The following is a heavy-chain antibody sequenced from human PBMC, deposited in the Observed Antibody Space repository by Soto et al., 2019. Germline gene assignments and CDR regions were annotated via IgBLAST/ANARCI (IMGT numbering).Heavy chain of an antibody. CDR1: GFILSDYY. D-gene: IGHD2-21*01. Sequence: PGGSLRLSCVVSGFILSDYYMDWVRQAPGKGLEWIGRTRSKAKSYTTEYAASVKGRFTISRDDSRSSVFLQMNSLKTDDTAVYYCTTDSYSTITIVRFDYWGHGTLVTVSS. J-gene: IGHJ4*01. CDR2: TRSKAKSYTT. V-gene: IGHV3-72*01. CDR3: TTDSYSTITIVRFDY.